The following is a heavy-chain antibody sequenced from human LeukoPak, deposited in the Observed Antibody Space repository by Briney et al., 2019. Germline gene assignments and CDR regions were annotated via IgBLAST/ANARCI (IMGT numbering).Heavy chain of an antibody. CDR1: GYTFTSYY. Sequence: WASVKVSCKASGYTFTSYYMHWVRQAPGQGLEWMGWINPNSGGTNYAQKFQGRVTMTRDTSISTAYMELSRLRSDDTAVYYCARERRITMVRGVTNFDYWGQGTLVTVSS. CDR2: INPNSGGT. J-gene: IGHJ4*02. CDR3: ARERRITMVRGVTNFDY. D-gene: IGHD3-10*01. V-gene: IGHV1-2*02.